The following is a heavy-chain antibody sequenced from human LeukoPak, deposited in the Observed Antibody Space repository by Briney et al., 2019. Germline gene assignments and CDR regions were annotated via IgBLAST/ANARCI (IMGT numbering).Heavy chain of an antibody. J-gene: IGHJ4*02. CDR2: IYYSGGT. Sequence: PSETLSLTCAVSGGSISSSSYYWGWIRQPPGKGLEWIGSIYYSGGTYYNPSLKSRVTISVDTSKNQFSLKLSSVTAADTAVYYCARDPYYYDSRRPGFDYWGQGTLVTVSS. CDR3: ARDPYYYDSRRPGFDY. D-gene: IGHD3-22*01. CDR1: GGSISSSSYY. V-gene: IGHV4-39*07.